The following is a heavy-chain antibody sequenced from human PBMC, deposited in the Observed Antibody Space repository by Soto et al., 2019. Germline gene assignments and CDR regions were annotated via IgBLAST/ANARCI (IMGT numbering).Heavy chain of an antibody. V-gene: IGHV1-69*01. CDR3: ATGYYDSRGYSIDY. J-gene: IGHJ4*02. D-gene: IGHD3-22*01. CDR1: GGSFSSYA. CDR2: LIVILGTT. Sequence: QVQLVQSGAEVRKPGSSVKGSCQSFGGSFSSYAFSWVRQSPGQGIEWMGGLIVILGTTNYAQKFKGRVIFAADESKSTAYMEVSRLESEDTAIYYCATGYYDSRGYSIDYWGQGTQVTVSS.